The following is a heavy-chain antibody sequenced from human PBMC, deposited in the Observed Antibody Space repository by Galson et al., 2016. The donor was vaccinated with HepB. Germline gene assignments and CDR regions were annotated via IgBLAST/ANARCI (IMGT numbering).Heavy chain of an antibody. CDR1: GFTVSNNY. CDR2: IYSSGST. CDR3: ARWPDY. V-gene: IGHV3-53*01. Sequence: SLRLSCAASGFTVSNNYLKWVRQAPGKGLEWVSLIYSSGSTYYADSVKGRFTISRDTSMNTLFLQMNNLRVEDTAVYYCARWPDYWGQGTLVTASS. J-gene: IGHJ4*02.